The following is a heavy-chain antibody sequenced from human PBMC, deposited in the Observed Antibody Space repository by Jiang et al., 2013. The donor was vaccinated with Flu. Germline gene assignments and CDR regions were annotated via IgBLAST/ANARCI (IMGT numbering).Heavy chain of an antibody. CDR3: ARRDSAWRNFDL. V-gene: IGHV5-51*01. D-gene: IGHD6-19*01. CDR2: ICPGDSDT. CDR1: GYNFVNYW. Sequence: GAEVKKPGESLKISCKGSGYNFVNYWIGWVRQMPGKGLEWMGIICPGDSDTRYGPSFQGQVTISADKSISTAYLQWSSLKASDTAMYYCARRDSAWRNFDLWGQGTLVTVSS. J-gene: IGHJ4*01.